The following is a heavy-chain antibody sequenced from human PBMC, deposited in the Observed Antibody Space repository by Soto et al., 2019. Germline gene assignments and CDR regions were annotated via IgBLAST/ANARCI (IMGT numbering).Heavy chain of an antibody. J-gene: IGHJ6*03. Sequence: QVQLQESGPGLVKPSETLSLTCTVSGGSISSYYWSWIRQPPGKGLEWIGYIYYSGGTNYNPSLKSRVTISVDTSKNQFSLKLSSVTAADTAVYYCARHPALTTPYYYYYMDVWGKGTTVTVSS. CDR3: ARHPALTTPYYYYYMDV. D-gene: IGHD4-17*01. CDR2: IYYSGGT. CDR1: GGSISSYY. V-gene: IGHV4-59*08.